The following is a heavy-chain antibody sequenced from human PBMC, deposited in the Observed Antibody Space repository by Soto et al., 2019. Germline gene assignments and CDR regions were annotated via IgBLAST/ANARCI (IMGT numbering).Heavy chain of an antibody. J-gene: IGHJ5*02. D-gene: IGHD3-22*01. CDR2: ISYDGSNK. V-gene: IGHV3-30-3*01. CDR3: ARNYYDSSGYIPWFDP. CDR1: GFTFSSYA. Sequence: GGSLRLSCAASGFTFSSYAMHWVRQAPGKGLEWVAVISYDGSNKYYADSVKGRFTISRDNSKNTLYLQMNSLRAEDTAVYYCARNYYDSSGYIPWFDPWGQGTLVTVSS.